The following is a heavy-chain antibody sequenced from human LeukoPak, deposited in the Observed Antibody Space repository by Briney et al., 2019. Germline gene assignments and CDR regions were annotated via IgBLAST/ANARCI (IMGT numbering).Heavy chain of an antibody. J-gene: IGHJ4*02. CDR1: GGSFSGYY. Sequence: PSETLSLTCAVYGGSFSGYYWSWIRQPPGKGLEWIGEINHSGSTNYNPSLKSRVTISVDTSKNQFSLKLSSVTAADTAVYYCARALSSWYGVDYWGQGTLFTVSS. D-gene: IGHD6-13*01. CDR3: ARALSSWYGVDY. CDR2: INHSGST. V-gene: IGHV4-34*01.